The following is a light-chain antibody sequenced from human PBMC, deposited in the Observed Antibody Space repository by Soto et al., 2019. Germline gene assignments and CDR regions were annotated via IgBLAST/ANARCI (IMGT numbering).Light chain of an antibody. CDR3: QQYNNWHRYS. CDR2: GAS. J-gene: IGKJ2*01. CDR1: HSVSNN. V-gene: IGKV3-15*01. Sequence: VVMTQSPDILSVSPGEGVTLSCWASHSVSNNLAWYQQKPGRSPKLLIYGASTMAPGIPDRFSGSGAETELSLTIISLQSEDFSVYYCQQYNNWHRYSFGQGTKVEIK.